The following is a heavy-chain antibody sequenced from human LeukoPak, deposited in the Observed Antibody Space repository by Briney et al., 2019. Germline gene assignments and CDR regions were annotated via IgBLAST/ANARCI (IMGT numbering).Heavy chain of an antibody. V-gene: IGHV3-23*01. CDR1: GFPFSSHG. CDR2: ISTGGGST. CDR3: ARGYSNYGYVFDI. Sequence: GGSLRLSCAASGFPFSSHGMSRVRQAPGKGLEWVSAISTGGGSTYYADSVKGRFTISRDNAKNSLYLQMNSLRAEDTAVYYCARGYSNYGYVFDIWGQGTMVTVSS. D-gene: IGHD4-11*01. J-gene: IGHJ3*02.